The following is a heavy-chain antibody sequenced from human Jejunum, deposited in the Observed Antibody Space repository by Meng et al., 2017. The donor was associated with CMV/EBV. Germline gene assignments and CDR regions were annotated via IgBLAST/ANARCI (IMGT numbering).Heavy chain of an antibody. CDR2: ISNDGDTT. V-gene: IGHV3-30-3*01. Sequence: EASGFTLSSYSVNWVRQAPDKGLEWVAGISNDGDTTYLADSVKGRFSISRDNSKNTVYLQMNSLRGEDTAVYYCARENDYRNYFDSWGRGTLVTVSS. CDR3: ARENDYRNYFDS. CDR1: GFTLSSYS. J-gene: IGHJ4*02. D-gene: IGHD4-11*01.